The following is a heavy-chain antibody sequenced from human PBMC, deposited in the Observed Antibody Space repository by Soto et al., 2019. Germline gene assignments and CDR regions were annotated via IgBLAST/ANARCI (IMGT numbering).Heavy chain of an antibody. CDR3: GRHYGGDNTGIDY. Sequence: PGESLKISCEGSGYTFTYYWIGWVRQMPGKGLEWMGVTYPFDSDTRYSPSFQGRVTISAVQSTNTAYLELSRLQASDTAIYYCGRHYGGDNTGIDYWRQGTLVTVSS. D-gene: IGHD3-16*01. CDR1: GYTFTYYW. V-gene: IGHV5-51*01. J-gene: IGHJ4*01. CDR2: TYPFDSDT.